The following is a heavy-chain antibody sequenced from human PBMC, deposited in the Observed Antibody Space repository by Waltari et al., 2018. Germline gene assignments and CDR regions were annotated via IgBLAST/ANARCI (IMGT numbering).Heavy chain of an antibody. V-gene: IGHV3-15*01. D-gene: IGHD6-13*01. J-gene: IGHJ6*02. CDR1: GFSFSDAW. CDR2: MKSKTDGGTT. Sequence: EAQLVESGGGLVKPGGSLRLSCAGSGFSFSDAWLSWVRQAPGKGVEGAGRMKSKTDGGTTDDATPVKGRISMSRDDSNNSVYLEMIRLKTEDAAIYYCTATSGIPVGNPSYYYAMDVWGQGTTVTVSS. CDR3: TATSGIPVGNPSYYYAMDV.